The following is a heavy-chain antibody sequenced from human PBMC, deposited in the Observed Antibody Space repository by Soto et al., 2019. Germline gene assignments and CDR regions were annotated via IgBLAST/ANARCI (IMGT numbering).Heavy chain of an antibody. CDR1: GFIFDDYA. Sequence: EVLLVESGGGLVQPGTSLRLSCAASGFIFDDYAMHWVRQAPGKGLEWVSTISWNGGSTAYADSVKGRFTISRDDAKNSLYLQMNSLRPEDTAFYYCAKAYSYDITRWFDPWGRGTLVTVSP. V-gene: IGHV3-9*01. J-gene: IGHJ5*02. CDR3: AKAYSYDITRWFDP. D-gene: IGHD5-18*01. CDR2: ISWNGGST.